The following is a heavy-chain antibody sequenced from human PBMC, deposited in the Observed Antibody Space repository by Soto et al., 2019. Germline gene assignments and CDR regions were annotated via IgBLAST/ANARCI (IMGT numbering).Heavy chain of an antibody. Sequence: GASVKVSCKASGGTFSSYAISWVRQAPGQGLEWMGGIIPIFGTANYAQKFQGRVTITADESTSTAYMELSSLRSEDTAVYYCARDLDYYDSSGYFYYGMDVWGRGTTVTVSS. CDR3: ARDLDYYDSSGYFYYGMDV. V-gene: IGHV1-69*13. J-gene: IGHJ6*02. CDR1: GGTFSSYA. D-gene: IGHD3-22*01. CDR2: IIPIFGTA.